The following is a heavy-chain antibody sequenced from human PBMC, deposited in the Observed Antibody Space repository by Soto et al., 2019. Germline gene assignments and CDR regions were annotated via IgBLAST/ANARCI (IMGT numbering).Heavy chain of an antibody. D-gene: IGHD3-9*01. CDR1: GYIFTGYH. CDR3: ARDARGTRGFDEMDI. Sequence: QVHLVQSGAEVKKPGASVKVSCKASGYIFTGYHIHWARQAPGRGLEWMGWINPNSGDTEYAQNFQGRVTMTRDTSSNLVYMEMSGLMSDDTAVYYCARDARGTRGFDEMDIWGQGTTVTVSS. CDR2: INPNSGDT. V-gene: IGHV1-2*02. J-gene: IGHJ6*02.